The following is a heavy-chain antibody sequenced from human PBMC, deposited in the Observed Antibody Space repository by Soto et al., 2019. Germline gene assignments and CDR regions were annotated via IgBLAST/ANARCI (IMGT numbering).Heavy chain of an antibody. CDR2: INHSGST. CDR1: GGSFSGYY. Sequence: QVQLQQWGAGLLKPSETLSLTCAVYGGSFSGYYWSWVRQPPGKGLEWIGEINHSGSTNYNPSLKSRVTISVDTSKNQFSLKLSSVTAADTAVYYCASTLIQLWLVDYYGMDVWGQGTTVTVSS. V-gene: IGHV4-34*01. J-gene: IGHJ6*02. CDR3: ASTLIQLWLVDYYGMDV. D-gene: IGHD5-18*01.